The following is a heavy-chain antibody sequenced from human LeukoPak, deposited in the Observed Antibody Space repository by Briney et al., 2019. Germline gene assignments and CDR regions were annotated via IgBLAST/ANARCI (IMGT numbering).Heavy chain of an antibody. CDR3: ARDGTYTDYDPDFDI. V-gene: IGHV3-7*04. J-gene: IGHJ4*02. CDR1: GFTVSAYW. Sequence: GGSLRISCAASGFTVSAYWMTWVRQAPGKGLEWVANINKDGSAKYYVDSVKGRFTISRDNAKNSLYLQMNSLRAEDTAVFYCARDGTYTDYDPDFDIWGQGTLVTVSS. CDR2: INKDGSAK. D-gene: IGHD5-12*01.